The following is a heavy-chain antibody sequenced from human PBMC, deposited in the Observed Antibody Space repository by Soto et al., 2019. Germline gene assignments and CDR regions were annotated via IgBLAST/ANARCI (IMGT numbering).Heavy chain of an antibody. J-gene: IGHJ6*02. D-gene: IGHD3-10*01. V-gene: IGHV3-30*18. CDR2: ISYDGSNK. CDR3: AKAYGSGYGMDV. Sequence: QVQLVESGGGVVQPGRSLRLSCAASGFTFSSYGMHWVRQAPGKGLEWVAVISYDGSNKYYADPVKGRFTISRDNSKNTLYLQMNSLRAEDTAVYYCAKAYGSGYGMDVWGQGTTVTVSS. CDR1: GFTFSSYG.